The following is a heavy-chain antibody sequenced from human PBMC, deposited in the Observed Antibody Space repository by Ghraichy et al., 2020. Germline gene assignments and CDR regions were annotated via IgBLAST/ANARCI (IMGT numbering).Heavy chain of an antibody. Sequence: GESLNISCAASGFTFDDYAMHWVRQAPGKGLEWVSLISGDGGSTYYADSVKGRFTISRDNSKNSLYLQMNSLRTEDTALYYCAKDIGFGRPFSGTNYYYYMDVWGKGTTVTVSS. CDR3: AKDIGFGRPFSGTNYYYYMDV. J-gene: IGHJ6*03. V-gene: IGHV3-43*02. D-gene: IGHD3-10*01. CDR2: ISGDGGST. CDR1: GFTFDDYA.